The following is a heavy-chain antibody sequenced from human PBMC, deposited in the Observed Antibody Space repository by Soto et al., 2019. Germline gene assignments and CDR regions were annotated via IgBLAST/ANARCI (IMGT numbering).Heavy chain of an antibody. CDR2: INAANGDT. CDR1: GYTVTSYA. D-gene: IGHD1-26*01. CDR3: GRSVVGATGEILYNALDV. Sequence: QVQLVQSGAEVKKPGASVQVSCKASGYTVTSYALHWVRQARGERPEWMGWINAANGDTKYSKKFQGRVTITRDTSASTGYMELSSLRSEDTDVYYCGRSVVGATGEILYNALDVWGQGTTVTVSS. J-gene: IGHJ6*02. V-gene: IGHV1-3*01.